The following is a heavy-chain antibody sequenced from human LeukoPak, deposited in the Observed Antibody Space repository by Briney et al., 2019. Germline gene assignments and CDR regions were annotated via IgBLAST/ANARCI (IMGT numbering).Heavy chain of an antibody. Sequence: GGSLRLSCAASGFTFSSYAMHWVRQAPGKGLEWVAVISYDGSNKYYADSVKGRFTISRDNSKNTLYLQMNSLRAEDTAVYYCARDSPLEWLLVFDYWGQGTLVTVSS. CDR2: ISYDGSNK. CDR3: ARDSPLEWLLVFDY. J-gene: IGHJ4*02. V-gene: IGHV3-30-3*01. D-gene: IGHD3-3*01. CDR1: GFTFSSYA.